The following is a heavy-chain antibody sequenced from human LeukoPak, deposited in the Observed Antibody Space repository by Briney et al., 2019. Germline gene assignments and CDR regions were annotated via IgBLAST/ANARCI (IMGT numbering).Heavy chain of an antibody. CDR3: ARDPYYFDSGSLGAFDI. CDR2: FYSSGGT. V-gene: IGHV4-61*02. Sequence: SETLSLTCTVSGGSISSGYYHWAWVRQPAGKQPEWIGRFYSSGGTNYNLSLKSRVTISVDTSKNQFSLKLTSVTAADTAVYYCARDPYYFDSGSLGAFDIWGQGTMVTVSS. D-gene: IGHD3-10*01. CDR1: GGSISSGYYH. J-gene: IGHJ3*02.